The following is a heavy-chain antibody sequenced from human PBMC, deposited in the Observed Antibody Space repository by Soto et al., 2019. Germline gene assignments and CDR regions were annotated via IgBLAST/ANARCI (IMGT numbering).Heavy chain of an antibody. D-gene: IGHD3-22*01. CDR1: GYSFSSYG. J-gene: IGHJ5*02. Sequence: ASVKVSCKPSGYSFSSYGITWVRQAPGQGLEWTGIINPSGGSTSYAQKFQGRVTMTRDTSTSTVYMELSSLRSEDTAVYYCARGDVIVVVSPSWFDPWGQGTLVTVSS. V-gene: IGHV1-46*01. CDR3: ARGDVIVVVSPSWFDP. CDR2: INPSGGST.